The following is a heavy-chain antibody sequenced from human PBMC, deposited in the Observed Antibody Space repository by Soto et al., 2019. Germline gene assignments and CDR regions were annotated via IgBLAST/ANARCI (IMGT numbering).Heavy chain of an antibody. Sequence: SGPTLVNPTQTLTLTCTFSGFSLSASRMSISWIRQPPGKALEWLARIDWDDAKYFNTSLKTRLTVSKDTSKTKEVLTVNNMDTVYTRTYYCAGMIFGGSGAYYFDAWSQGILATVAS. CDR3: AGMIFGGSGAYYFDA. CDR2: IDWDDAK. D-gene: IGHD3-3*01. J-gene: IGHJ4*02. V-gene: IGHV2-70*11. CDR1: GFSLSASRMS.